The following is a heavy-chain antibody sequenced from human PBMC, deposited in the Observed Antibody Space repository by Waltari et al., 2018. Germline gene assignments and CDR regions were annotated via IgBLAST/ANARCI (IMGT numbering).Heavy chain of an antibody. CDR2: IIPILGIA. CDR3: ARGTHSNDAFDI. Sequence: QVQLVPSGAEVKKPGSSVKVSCKASGGTFSSYAISWVRQAPGQGLEWMGGIIPILGIANYAQKFQGRVTITADESTSTAYMELSSLRSEDTAVYYCARGTHSNDAFDIWGQGTMVTVSS. J-gene: IGHJ3*02. CDR1: GGTFSSYA. V-gene: IGHV1-69*04. D-gene: IGHD6-13*01.